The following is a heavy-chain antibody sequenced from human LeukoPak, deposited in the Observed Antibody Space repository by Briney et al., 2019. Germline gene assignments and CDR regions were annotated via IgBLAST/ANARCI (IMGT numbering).Heavy chain of an antibody. D-gene: IGHD2-15*01. Sequence: SETLSLTCAVYGGSFSGYYWSWIRQPPGKGLEWIGEINHSGSTNYNPSLKSRVTISVDTSKNQFSLKLSSVTAADTAVYYCARQEYCSGGSCYTWFDPWAREPRSPSPQ. CDR3: ARQEYCSGGSCYTWFDP. J-gene: IGHJ5*02. V-gene: IGHV4-34*01. CDR1: GGSFSGYY. CDR2: INHSGST.